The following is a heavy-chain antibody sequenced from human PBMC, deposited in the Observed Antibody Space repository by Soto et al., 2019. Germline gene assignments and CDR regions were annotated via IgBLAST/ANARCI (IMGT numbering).Heavy chain of an antibody. CDR1: GYTLTELS. Sequence: GVSVKVSCKVSGYTLTELSMHWVRQAPGKGLEWMGGFDPEDGETIYAQKFQGRVTMTEDTSTDTAYMELSSLRSEDTAVYYCATAPRPVVVITEQNFDYWGQGTLVTVSS. CDR2: FDPEDGET. J-gene: IGHJ4*02. V-gene: IGHV1-24*01. CDR3: ATAPRPVVVITEQNFDY. D-gene: IGHD3-22*01.